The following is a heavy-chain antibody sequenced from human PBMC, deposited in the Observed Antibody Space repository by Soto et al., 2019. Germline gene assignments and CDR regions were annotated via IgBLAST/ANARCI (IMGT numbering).Heavy chain of an antibody. D-gene: IGHD6-19*01. CDR1: GGSISSSSYY. J-gene: IGHJ6*02. V-gene: IGHV4-39*01. CDR3: ARLAPLVLAGTSYYHSMDV. CDR2: IYYSGST. Sequence: PSETLSLTCTVSGGSISSSSYYWGWIRQPPGKGLEWIGSIYYSGSTYYNPSLKSRVTISVDTSKNQFSLKLSSVTAADTAVYYCARLAPLVLAGTSYYHSMDVWAQGTTVTVSS.